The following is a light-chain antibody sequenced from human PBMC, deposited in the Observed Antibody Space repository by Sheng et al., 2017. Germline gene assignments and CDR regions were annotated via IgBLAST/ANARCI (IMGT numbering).Light chain of an antibody. V-gene: IGKV3-20*01. J-gene: IGKJ1*01. CDR2: GAS. Sequence: EIVLTQSSGTLSLSPGERATLSCRASQSVSSNSLAWYQQKPGQAPRLLIYGASSRATGIPDRFSGSGSGTDFTLTISRLEPEDFAVYYCQQYGSLPRTFGQGTKVEIK. CDR1: QSVSSNS. CDR3: QQYGSLPRT.